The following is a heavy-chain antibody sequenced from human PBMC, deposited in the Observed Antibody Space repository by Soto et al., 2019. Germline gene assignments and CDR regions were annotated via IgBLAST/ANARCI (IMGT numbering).Heavy chain of an antibody. Sequence: ASVKVSCKASGYTFTSYGISWVRQAPGQGLEWMGWISAYNGNTNYAQKLQGRVTMTTDTSTSTAYMELRSLRSDDTAVYYCARAYSGSFGVVIIGDFDYWGQGTLVTVSS. V-gene: IGHV1-18*01. D-gene: IGHD3-3*01. CDR2: ISAYNGNT. CDR3: ARAYSGSFGVVIIGDFDY. J-gene: IGHJ4*02. CDR1: GYTFTSYG.